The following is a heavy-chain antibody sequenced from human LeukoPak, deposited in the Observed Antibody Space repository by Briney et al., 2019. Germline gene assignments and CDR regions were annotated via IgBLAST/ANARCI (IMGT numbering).Heavy chain of an antibody. CDR3: ASTCSSTSCSSYHYYYGMDV. D-gene: IGHD2-2*01. Sequence: SQTLSLTCTVSGGSISSGSYYWRWIRQPAGKGLEWIGRIYTSGSTNYNPSLKSRVTISVDTSKNQFSLKLSSVTAADTAVYYCASTCSSTSCSSYHYYYGMDVWGQGTTVTVSS. J-gene: IGHJ6*02. CDR1: GGSISSGSYY. CDR2: IYTSGST. V-gene: IGHV4-61*02.